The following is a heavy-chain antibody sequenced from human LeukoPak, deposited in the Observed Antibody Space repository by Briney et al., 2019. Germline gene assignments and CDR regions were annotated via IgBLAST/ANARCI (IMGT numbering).Heavy chain of an antibody. J-gene: IGHJ6*03. V-gene: IGHV3-7*03. CDR3: ARAIYGIFIYYMDV. Sequence: GGSLRLSCAASGFTFSSYWMSWVRQAPGKGLEWVANIKQDGSEKYYVDSVKGRFTISRDNAKNSLYLQMSSLRAEDTAVYYCARAIYGIFIYYMDVWGRGTTVTISS. CDR2: IKQDGSEK. CDR1: GFTFSSYW. D-gene: IGHD3-9*01.